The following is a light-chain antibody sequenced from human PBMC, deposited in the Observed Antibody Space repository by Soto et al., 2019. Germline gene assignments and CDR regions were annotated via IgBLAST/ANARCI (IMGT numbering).Light chain of an antibody. CDR3: MHALQPWT. Sequence: DIVMTQSPLSLPVTPGEPASISCRSSQSLLHSNGYNYLDWYLQKPGQSPQLLIYLGSNRASGVPDRVSGSGSGTDFTLKISRVEAEDVGVYYCMHALQPWTFGQGTKVEIK. CDR1: QSLLHSNGYNY. V-gene: IGKV2-28*01. CDR2: LGS. J-gene: IGKJ1*01.